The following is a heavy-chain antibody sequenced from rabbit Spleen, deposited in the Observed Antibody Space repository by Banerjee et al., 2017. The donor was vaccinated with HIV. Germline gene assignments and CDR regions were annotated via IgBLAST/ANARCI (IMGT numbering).Heavy chain of an antibody. J-gene: IGHJ6*01. CDR2: IDSGSSGFP. D-gene: IGHD6-1*01. V-gene: IGHV1S40*01. Sequence: QSLEESGGGLVKPEGSLTLTCTASGFDLSSYYYMCWVRQAPGKGLEWIACIDSGSSGFPYFASWAKGRFTISKTSSTAVTLQMTSLTDADTAIYFCARGIVYGYAGDAYPPYGMDLWGQGTLVTVS. CDR1: GFDLSSYYY. CDR3: ARGIVYGYAGDAYPPYGMDL.